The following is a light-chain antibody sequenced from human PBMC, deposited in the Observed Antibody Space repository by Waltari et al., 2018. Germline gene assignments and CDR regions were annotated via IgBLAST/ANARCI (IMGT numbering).Light chain of an antibody. CDR1: SGHSSSA. J-gene: IGLJ2*01. V-gene: IGLV4-69*01. CDR2: LNSDGSH. Sequence: QLVLTQSPSASASLGASVKLTCTLSSGHSSSAIAWHQQQPEKGPRYLMKLNSDGSHSKGDGIPDRFSGSSSGAERYLTISSLQSEDEADYYCQTWGTGIEVVFGGGTKLTVL. CDR3: QTWGTGIEVV.